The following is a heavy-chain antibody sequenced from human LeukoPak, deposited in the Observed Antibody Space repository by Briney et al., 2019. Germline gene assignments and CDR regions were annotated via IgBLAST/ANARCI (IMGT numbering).Heavy chain of an antibody. Sequence: PSETLSLTCTVSGGSISNSDWSWIRQPPGKGLEWIGYIYKSGNTIYNPSLKSRLTTSLDASKNQFSLMVSSVTAADTAVYYCARVGSDSWYTRLDIWGQGTLVTVSS. CDR2: IYKSGNT. CDR1: GGSISNSD. J-gene: IGHJ3*02. D-gene: IGHD6-13*01. CDR3: ARVGSDSWYTRLDI. V-gene: IGHV4-59*01.